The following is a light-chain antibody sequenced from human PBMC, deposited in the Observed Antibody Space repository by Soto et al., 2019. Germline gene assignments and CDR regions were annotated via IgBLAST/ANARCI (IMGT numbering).Light chain of an antibody. Sequence: QLVLTQPPSASASLGASVTLTCTLSSSYSNYKVDWYQQRPGKGPRLEMRVGTGGIVGSKGDGIPDRFSVLGSGLNRYLTIKNSQEEDVSDYHCGADHGSGSNFVSVFGGGTKLTVL. V-gene: IGLV9-49*01. CDR3: GADHGSGSNFVSV. J-gene: IGLJ2*01. CDR1: SSYSNYK. CDR2: VGTGGIVG.